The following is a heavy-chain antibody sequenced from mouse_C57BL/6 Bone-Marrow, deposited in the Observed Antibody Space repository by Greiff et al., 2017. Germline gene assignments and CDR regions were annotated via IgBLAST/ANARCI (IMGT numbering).Heavy chain of an antibody. D-gene: IGHD4-1*01. Sequence: QVQLQQPGAELVRPGSSVKLSCKASGYTFTSYWMHWVKQRPIQGLEWIGNIDPSDSETHYNQKFKDKATLTVDKSSSTAYMQLSSLTSADSAVYYCARSAPNWDFDYWGQGTTLTVSS. CDR3: ARSAPNWDFDY. J-gene: IGHJ2*01. CDR1: GYTFTSYW. V-gene: IGHV1-52*01. CDR2: IDPSDSET.